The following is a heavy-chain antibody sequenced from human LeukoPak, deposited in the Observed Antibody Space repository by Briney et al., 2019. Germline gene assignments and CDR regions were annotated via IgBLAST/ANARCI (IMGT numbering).Heavy chain of an antibody. Sequence: PGGSLRLSCAGSGFTYSDYEMAWVRQAPGTGLEWIAYISSEGSNEGTVINYAESVKGRFTISRDDAKRSVYLQMKRLSAEDTAVYFCAGGPQYTGSYPYWGQGTLVTGSS. V-gene: IGHV3-48*03. CDR3: AGGPQYTGSYPY. CDR2: ISSEGSNEGTVI. J-gene: IGHJ4*02. CDR1: GFTYSDYE. D-gene: IGHD2-8*02.